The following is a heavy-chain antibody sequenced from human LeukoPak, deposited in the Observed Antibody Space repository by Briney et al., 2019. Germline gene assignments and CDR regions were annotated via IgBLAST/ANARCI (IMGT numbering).Heavy chain of an antibody. Sequence: GGSLRLSCAASGFTFSSYAMSWVRQAPGEGLEWVANIKQDGSEKYYVDSVKGRFTMSRDNAKNSLYLQMNSLRAQDTAVYYCARDRWYSMDVWGKGTTVTVPS. CDR2: IKQDGSEK. J-gene: IGHJ6*04. V-gene: IGHV3-7*01. CDR1: GFTFSSYA. D-gene: IGHD6-13*01. CDR3: ARDRWYSMDV.